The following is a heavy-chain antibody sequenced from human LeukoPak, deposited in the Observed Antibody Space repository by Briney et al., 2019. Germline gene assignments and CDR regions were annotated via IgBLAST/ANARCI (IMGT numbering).Heavy chain of an antibody. Sequence: GRSLRLSCAASGFTFSSYGMHWVRQAPGEGLEWVAVISYDGSNKYYADSVKGRFTISRDNSKNTLYLQMNSLRAEDTAVYYCAKGYLMTYGIAGYWGQGTLVTVSS. V-gene: IGHV3-30*18. CDR2: ISYDGSNK. J-gene: IGHJ4*02. CDR1: GFTFSSYG. D-gene: IGHD4-17*01. CDR3: AKGYLMTYGIAGY.